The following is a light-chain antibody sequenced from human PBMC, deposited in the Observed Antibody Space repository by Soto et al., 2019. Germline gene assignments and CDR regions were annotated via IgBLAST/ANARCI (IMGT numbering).Light chain of an antibody. CDR1: QTVSKF. Sequence: DVQMTQSPSSLSASVGDRVTIACRASQTVSKFVNWYQQKPGKVPDLLIYSASTLYSGVPSRFSGSGSGTEFTLTISNLQPEDFATYYCQQTYSLPPNFAQGTKVE. CDR2: SAS. V-gene: IGKV1-39*01. J-gene: IGKJ1*01. CDR3: QQTYSLPPN.